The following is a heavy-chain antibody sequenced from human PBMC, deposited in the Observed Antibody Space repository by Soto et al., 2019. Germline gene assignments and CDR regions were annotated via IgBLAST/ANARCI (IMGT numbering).Heavy chain of an antibody. CDR3: VRYDRINMKPYSPEGFHI. D-gene: IGHD3-3*02. CDR2: VYYGGAIFYSGNI. Sequence: SDTLSLTCTVSGDSISSSNSHWGWTRQPPGKGLEYIGSVYYGGAIFYSGNIYYNPSLKSRVTISVDTSKNQFSLRLSSVTAADTGVYYCVRYDRINMKPYSPEGFHIWGQGTMVTVSS. J-gene: IGHJ3*02. CDR1: GDSISSSNSH. V-gene: IGHV4-39*01.